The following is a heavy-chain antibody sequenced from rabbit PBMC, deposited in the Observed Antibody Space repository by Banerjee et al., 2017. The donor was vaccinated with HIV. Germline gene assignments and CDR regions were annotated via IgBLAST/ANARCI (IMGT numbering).Heavy chain of an antibody. CDR2: IVADSSGST. Sequence: QSLEESGGGLVQPGGSLKLSCKASGFDFSSYGVSWVRQAPGKGLEWIASIVADSSGSTYYASWAKGRFTISKTSSTTVTLQMTSLTAADTATYFCARGSTYYVNLWGQGTLVTVS. V-gene: IGHV1S40*01. CDR1: GFDFSSYG. D-gene: IGHD8-1*01. J-gene: IGHJ4*01. CDR3: ARGSTYYVNL.